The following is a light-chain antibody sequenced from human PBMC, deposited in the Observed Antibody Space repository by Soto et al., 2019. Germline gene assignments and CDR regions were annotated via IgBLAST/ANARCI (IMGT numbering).Light chain of an antibody. J-gene: IGKJ5*01. CDR3: RQYYRYPIT. Sequence: DIQMTQSPSTLAASVGDRVAITCRASQRINNWLAWYQQKPGRAPNLLIYDASNLQSGVPSKFGGSGSETEFTLTISSLQPDDFATYYCRQYYRYPITFGQGTRLEIK. V-gene: IGKV1-5*01. CDR2: DAS. CDR1: QRINNW.